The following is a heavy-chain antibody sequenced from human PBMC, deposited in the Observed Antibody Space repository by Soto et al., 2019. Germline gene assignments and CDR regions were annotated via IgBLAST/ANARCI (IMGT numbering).Heavy chain of an antibody. CDR1: GLTRTSYV. V-gene: IGHV1-18*04. CDR3: ARFLRYSSGWYWRDP. CDR2: ISAYNGNT. J-gene: IGHJ5*02. D-gene: IGHD6-19*01. Sequence: SVEVSCQRSGLTRTSYVRIWPQRSPNQGLEWMGWISAYNGNTNYAQKLQGRVTMTTDTSTSTAYMELRSLRSDDTAVYDGARFLRYSSGWYWRDPWGQATRVNLSS.